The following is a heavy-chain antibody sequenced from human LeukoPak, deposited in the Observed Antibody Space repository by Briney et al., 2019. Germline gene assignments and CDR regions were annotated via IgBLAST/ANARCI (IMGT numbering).Heavy chain of an antibody. CDR1: GGSFSSYV. CDR3: AGHPDYGDYDLTRPYDY. V-gene: IGHV1-69*04. CDR2: IIPTLAIA. Sequence: ASVTVSCTASGGSFSSYVINWVRQAHGQGLEWMGRIIPTLAIANYAQKFQGRVTITADKSTSTAYMELSSLRSEDTAVYYCAGHPDYGDYDLTRPYDYWGQGTLVTASS. J-gene: IGHJ4*02. D-gene: IGHD4-17*01.